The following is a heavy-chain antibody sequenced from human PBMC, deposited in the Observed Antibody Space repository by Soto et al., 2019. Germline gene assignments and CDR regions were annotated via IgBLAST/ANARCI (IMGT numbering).Heavy chain of an antibody. J-gene: IGHJ5*02. D-gene: IGHD6-13*01. CDR3: ARDLAAGDL. CDR2: INPMGGST. V-gene: IGHV1-46*01. Sequence: QEQLVQSGAEVKEPGASVKVSCKASGYTFINYYIHWVRQAPGRGLEWMAIINPMGGSTNYGQECRGRVNLTSDTSTSTVYMELSSLRFEDTALFYCARDLAAGDLWGQGTLVTVSS. CDR1: GYTFINYY.